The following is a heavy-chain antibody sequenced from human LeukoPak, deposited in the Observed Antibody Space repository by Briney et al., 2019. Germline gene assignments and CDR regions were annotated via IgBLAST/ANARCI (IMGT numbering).Heavy chain of an antibody. V-gene: IGHV3-21*01. CDR2: ISSSSGYI. CDR1: GFTFSSYT. J-gene: IGHJ1*01. CDR3: AQPLTRGAPWPPFQP. D-gene: IGHD5-18*01. Sequence: GGSLRLSCEASGFTFSSYTLTWVRQAPGKGLEWVSAISSSSGYIYYADAVKRRFTISRDNAKRSLHLQMNMREDDDAVVYCWAQPLTRGAPWPPFQPWRQGPLLPVPS.